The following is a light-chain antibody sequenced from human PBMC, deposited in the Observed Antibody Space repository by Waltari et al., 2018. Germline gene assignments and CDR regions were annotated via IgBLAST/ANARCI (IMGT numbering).Light chain of an antibody. CDR2: WAS. CDR1: QSVLYSSNNKNY. CDR3: QEYYSTPLT. J-gene: IGKJ2*01. V-gene: IGKV4-1*01. Sequence: DIVMTQSPDSLAVSLGERATIHCKSSQSVLYSSNNKNYLAWYQQKPGQPPKLLISWASTRESGVPDRCGGSGSGTDFTLTISSLQAEDVAVYYCQEYYSTPLTFGQGTKLEIK.